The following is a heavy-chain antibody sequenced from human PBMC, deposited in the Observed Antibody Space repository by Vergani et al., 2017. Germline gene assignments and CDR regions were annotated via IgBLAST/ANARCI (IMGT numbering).Heavy chain of an antibody. CDR1: GYTFIGNY. D-gene: IGHD6-19*01. Sequence: QVQLVQSGAEVKKPGASVKVSCKASGYTFIGNYMHWVRQGPGQGLEWMGWINPNSGGTNYAQKFQGRVTMTRDTSISTACMGLSRLRSDGTAVYCCARVRAVAGSFYGMDVWGQGTTVAVSS. J-gene: IGHJ6*02. V-gene: IGHV1-2*02. CDR3: ARVRAVAGSFYGMDV. CDR2: INPNSGGT.